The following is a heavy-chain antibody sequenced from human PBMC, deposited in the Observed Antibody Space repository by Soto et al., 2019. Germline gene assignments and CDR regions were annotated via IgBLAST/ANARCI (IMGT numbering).Heavy chain of an antibody. D-gene: IGHD2-15*01. CDR1: GFTVSSNY. CDR3: AREGRP. CDR2: IDSGDST. V-gene: IGHV3-66*01. Sequence: EVQLVESGGGLVQPGGSLRLSCAASGFTVSSNYMSWVRQAPGKGLEWVSVIDSGDSTYFADSVKDRFSISRDNSKNTPHLQMSSLRAADAAVYYCAREGRPWGQGTLVTVSS. J-gene: IGHJ5*01.